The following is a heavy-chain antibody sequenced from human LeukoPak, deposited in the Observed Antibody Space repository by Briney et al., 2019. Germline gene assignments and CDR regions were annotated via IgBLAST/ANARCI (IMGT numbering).Heavy chain of an antibody. J-gene: IGHJ4*02. Sequence: GGSLRLSCAASGFTFSSYAMSWVRQAPGKGLEWVSAISGSGGSTYYADSVKGRFTISRDNSKNTLYLQMNSQRAEDTAVYYCAKVPSSYGHGPFDYWGQGTLVTVSS. D-gene: IGHD5-18*01. V-gene: IGHV3-23*01. CDR1: GFTFSSYA. CDR2: ISGSGGST. CDR3: AKVPSSYGHGPFDY.